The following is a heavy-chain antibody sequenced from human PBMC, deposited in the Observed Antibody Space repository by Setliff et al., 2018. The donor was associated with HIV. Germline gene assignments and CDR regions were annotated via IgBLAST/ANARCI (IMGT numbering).Heavy chain of an antibody. CDR3: ASRVYYYDSNNFLREEGFDP. CDR1: GGSASNSLYY. J-gene: IGHJ5*02. D-gene: IGHD3-22*01. Sequence: SETLSLTCTVSGGSASNSLYYWAWIRQPPGKGLEYIGSIHYNEKTYYNPSLKSRVTISIDTSKNQFSLNLTSVTAADTAVYYCASRVYYYDSNNFLREEGFDPWGQGTLVTVSS. V-gene: IGHV4-39*01. CDR2: IHYNEKT.